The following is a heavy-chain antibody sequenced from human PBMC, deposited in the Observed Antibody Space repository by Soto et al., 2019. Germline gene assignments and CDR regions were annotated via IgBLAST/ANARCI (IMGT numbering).Heavy chain of an antibody. J-gene: IGHJ5*02. V-gene: IGHV4-34*01. Sequence: PSETLSLTCAVYGGSFSGYYWSWIRQPPGKGLEWIGEINHSGSTNYNPSLKSRVTISVDTSKNQFSLKLSSVTAADTAVYYCARGRDIVVVPAAGGGFDPWGQGTLVTVS. CDR1: GGSFSGYY. CDR3: ARGRDIVVVPAAGGGFDP. CDR2: INHSGST. D-gene: IGHD2-2*01.